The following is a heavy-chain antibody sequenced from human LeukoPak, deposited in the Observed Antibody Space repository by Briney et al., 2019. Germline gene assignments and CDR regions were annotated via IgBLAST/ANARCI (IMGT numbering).Heavy chain of an antibody. V-gene: IGHV4-34*01. Sequence: SSETLSLTCAVYGGSFSGYYWSWTRQPPGKGLEWIGEINHSGSTNYNPSLKSRVTISVDTSKNQFSLKLSSVTAADTAVYYCARGAPYYYGSGSGYDYWGQGTLVTVSS. CDR3: ARGAPYYYGSGSGYDY. CDR1: GGSFSGYY. D-gene: IGHD3-10*01. J-gene: IGHJ4*02. CDR2: INHSGST.